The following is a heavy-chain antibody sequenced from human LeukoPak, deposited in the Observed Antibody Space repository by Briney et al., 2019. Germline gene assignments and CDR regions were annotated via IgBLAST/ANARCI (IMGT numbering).Heavy chain of an antibody. D-gene: IGHD3-3*01. V-gene: IGHV3-23*01. CDR3: ATTGGALDFWSGRMEN. CDR1: GFTFGSFA. Sequence: PGGSLRLSCAASGFTFGSFAMSWVRQAPGKGLEWVSTISNSGAGTFYADSVKGRFILSRDNSKATLDLQMNSLRAEDTAVYYCATTGGALDFWSGRMENWGQGTLVTVSS. CDR2: ISNSGAGT. J-gene: IGHJ4*02.